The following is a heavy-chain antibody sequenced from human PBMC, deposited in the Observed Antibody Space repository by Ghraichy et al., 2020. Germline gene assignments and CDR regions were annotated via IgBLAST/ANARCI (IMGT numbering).Heavy chain of an antibody. Sequence: GESLNISCAASGFTFSDYWMHWVRQAPGKGLVWVARINRDASRTDYAGSVKGRFTISRDNAKNTLNLHMNSLRAEDTPVYHCAGDSPWLPDSSGRTGWFDPWGQGTLVTVSS. CDR1: GFTFSDYW. V-gene: IGHV3-74*01. CDR3: AGDSPWLPDSSGRTGWFDP. J-gene: IGHJ5*02. CDR2: INRDASRT. D-gene: IGHD3-22*01.